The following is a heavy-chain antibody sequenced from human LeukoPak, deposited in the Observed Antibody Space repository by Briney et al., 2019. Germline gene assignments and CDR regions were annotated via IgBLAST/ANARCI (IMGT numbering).Heavy chain of an antibody. V-gene: IGHV3-21*01. Sequence: GGSLRLSCAASGFTFSSYSMNWVRQAPGKGLEWVSSISSSSSYIYYADSVKGRFTISRDDAKNSLYLQMNSLRAEDTAVYYCARDTSPGIRNSFVCWGQGTLVTVSS. CDR2: ISSSSSYI. J-gene: IGHJ4*02. CDR1: GFTFSSYS. D-gene: IGHD6-13*01. CDR3: ARDTSPGIRNSFVC.